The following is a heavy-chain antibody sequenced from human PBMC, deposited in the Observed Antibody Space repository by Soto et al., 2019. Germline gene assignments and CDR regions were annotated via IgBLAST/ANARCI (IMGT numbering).Heavy chain of an antibody. CDR2: IYYSGST. CDR1: GGSVSSGSYY. J-gene: IGHJ3*02. Sequence: SETLSLTCTVSGGSVSSGSYYWSWIRQPPGKGLEWIGHIYYSGSTNYNPSLKSRVTISVDTSKNQFSLKLSSVTAADTAVYYCARVVGDAFDIWGQGTMVTVSS. CDR3: ARVVGDAFDI. V-gene: IGHV4-61*01. D-gene: IGHD3-10*01.